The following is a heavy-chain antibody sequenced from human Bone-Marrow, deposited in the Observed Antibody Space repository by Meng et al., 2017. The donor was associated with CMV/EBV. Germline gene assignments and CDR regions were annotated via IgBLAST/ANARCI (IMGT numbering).Heavy chain of an antibody. V-gene: IGHV4-59*12. CDR3: ARGRRTVTTSPLMTREAGRVFDY. Sequence: SETLSLTCTFSGGSISSYYWSWIRQPPGKGLEWIGYIYYSGSTNYNPSLKSRVTISVDTSKNQFSLKLSSVTAADTAVYYCARGRRTVTTSPLMTREAGRVFDYWGQGTLVTVSS. D-gene: IGHD4-17*01. CDR2: IYYSGST. J-gene: IGHJ4*02. CDR1: GGSISSYY.